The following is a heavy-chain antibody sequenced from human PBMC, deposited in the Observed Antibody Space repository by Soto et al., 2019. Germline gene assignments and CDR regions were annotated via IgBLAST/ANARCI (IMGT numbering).Heavy chain of an antibody. V-gene: IGHV1-46*03. CDR2: INPSGGST. Sequence: ATVKAXWQASGFHFTRFYIHWVRQAPGQGLEWMGIINPSGGSTSYAQKFQGRVTMTRDTSTSTVYMELSSLRSEDTAVYYCASHVGLRDAFDIWGQGTMVTVS. CDR1: GFHFTRFY. J-gene: IGHJ3*02. CDR3: ASHVGLRDAFDI.